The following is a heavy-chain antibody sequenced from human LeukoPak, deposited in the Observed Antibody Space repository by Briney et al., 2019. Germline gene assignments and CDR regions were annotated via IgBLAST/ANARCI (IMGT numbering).Heavy chain of an antibody. J-gene: IGHJ4*02. CDR3: ARNFGGGDSSGPYY. V-gene: IGHV3-9*01. CDR2: ISWNSGSI. Sequence: GGSLRLSCAASGFTFSTFAMHWVRQAPGKGLEWVSGISWNSGSIGYADSVKGRFTISRDNAKNSLYLQVNSLRAEDTALYYCARNFGGGDSSGPYYWGQGTLVTVSS. CDR1: GFTFSTFA. D-gene: IGHD3-22*01.